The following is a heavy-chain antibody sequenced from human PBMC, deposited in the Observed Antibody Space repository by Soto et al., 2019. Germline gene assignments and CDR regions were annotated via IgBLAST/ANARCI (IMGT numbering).Heavy chain of an antibody. CDR3: ARDNSGDAYYYYYYGMDV. CDR1: GGSISSSSYY. V-gene: IGHV4-39*02. J-gene: IGHJ6*02. Sequence: SETLSLTCTVSGGSISSSSYYWGWIRQPPGKGLEWIGSIYYSGRTYYNPSLKSRITISVDTSKNQFSLKLSSVTAADTALYYCARDNSGDAYYYYYYGMDVWGQGTTVTVSS. D-gene: IGHD5-12*01. CDR2: IYYSGRT.